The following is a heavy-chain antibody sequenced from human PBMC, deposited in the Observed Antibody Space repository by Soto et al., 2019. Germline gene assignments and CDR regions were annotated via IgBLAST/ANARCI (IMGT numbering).Heavy chain of an antibody. D-gene: IGHD2-15*01. Sequence: QVQLVQSGAEVKKPGASVKVSCKASGYTFTSYGIIWVRQAPGQGLEWMGWISAYNGNTNYAQKLQGRVTMTTDTSTSTAYMELRSLRSDDTAVYYCARDGGIEDIVVVVAATEYAFDIWGQGTMVTVSS. CDR3: ARDGGIEDIVVVVAATEYAFDI. CDR1: GYTFTSYG. V-gene: IGHV1-18*01. J-gene: IGHJ3*02. CDR2: ISAYNGNT.